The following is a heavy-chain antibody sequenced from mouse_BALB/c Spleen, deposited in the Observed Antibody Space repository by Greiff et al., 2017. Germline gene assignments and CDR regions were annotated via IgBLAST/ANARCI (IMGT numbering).Heavy chain of an antibody. Sequence: VQLQQPGAELVKPGAPVKLSCKASGYTFTSYWMNWVKQRPGRGLEWIGRIDPSDSETHYNQKFKDKATLTVDKSSSTAYIQLSSLTSEDSAVYYCARPVYDYSYAMDYWGQGTSVTVSS. D-gene: IGHD2-4*01. CDR1: GYTFTSYW. J-gene: IGHJ4*01. CDR3: ARPVYDYSYAMDY. V-gene: IGHV1-69*02. CDR2: IDPSDSET.